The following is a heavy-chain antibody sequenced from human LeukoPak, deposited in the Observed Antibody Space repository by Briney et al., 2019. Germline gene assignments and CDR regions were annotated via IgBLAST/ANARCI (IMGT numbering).Heavy chain of an antibody. V-gene: IGHV1-2*02. CDR3: ARDQDGYNYDY. J-gene: IGHJ4*02. CDR1: GYTFTGDY. D-gene: IGHD5-24*01. CDR2: INPNSGGT. Sequence: ASVKVSCKASGYTFTGDYVHWVRQAPGQRLEWMGWINPNSGGTNYAQKFQGRVTMTRDTSINTAYMELSRLTSDDTAVYYCARDQDGYNYDYWGQGTLVTVSS.